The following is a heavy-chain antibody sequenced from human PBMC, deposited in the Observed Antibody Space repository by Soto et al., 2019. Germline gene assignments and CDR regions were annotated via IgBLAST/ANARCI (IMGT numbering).Heavy chain of an antibody. CDR1: GYTFTSYG. CDR3: AREEVVVADNSALTLPDY. CDR2: ISAYNGNT. J-gene: IGHJ4*02. V-gene: IGHV1-18*01. D-gene: IGHD3-22*01. Sequence: ASVKVSCKASGYTFTSYGISWVRQAPGQGLEWMGWISAYNGNTNYAQKLQGRVTMTTDTSTSTAYMELRSLRSDDTAVYYCAREEVVVADNSALTLPDYWGQGTLVTVSS.